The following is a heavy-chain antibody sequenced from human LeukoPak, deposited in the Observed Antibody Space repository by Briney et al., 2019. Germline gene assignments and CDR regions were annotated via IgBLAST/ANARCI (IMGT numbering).Heavy chain of an antibody. D-gene: IGHD6-6*01. J-gene: IGHJ4*02. CDR3: ARQAARPYDY. V-gene: IGHV3-74*01. CDR2: VNSDGSST. CDR1: RGFTFGTNW. Sequence: GGSLRLSCAASRGFTFGTNWMYWVRQAPGKGLVWVSRVNSDGSSTAYADSVKGRFTISRDNVNNTLYLQMNSLRTEDTAVFYCARQAARPYDYWGQGTLVTVSS.